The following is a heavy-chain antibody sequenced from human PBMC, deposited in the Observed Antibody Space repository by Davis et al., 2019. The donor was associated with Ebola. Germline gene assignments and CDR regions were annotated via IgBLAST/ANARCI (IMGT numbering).Heavy chain of an antibody. CDR2: ISSSSSPI. V-gene: IGHV3-48*02. CDR1: GITFNTEN. J-gene: IGHJ4*02. Sequence: GGSLRLSCAVSGITFNTENMNWVRQAPGKWPEWLSYISSSSSPIYYAYSVRGRFTTSRDNAKNLLFLEMNSLRDEDTAVYYCAIGGGASWFHYWGQGTLVTVSA. D-gene: IGHD2-2*01. CDR3: AIGGGASWFHY.